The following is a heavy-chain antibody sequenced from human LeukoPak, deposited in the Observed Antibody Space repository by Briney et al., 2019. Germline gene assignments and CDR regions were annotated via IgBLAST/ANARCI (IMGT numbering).Heavy chain of an antibody. CDR2: IYYSGST. CDR3: ARHRIVGATVYFDY. Sequence: SETLSLTCTVSGGSISSYYWSWIRLPPGKGLEWIGYIYYSGSTNYNPSLKSRVTISVDTSKNQFSLKLSSVTAADTAVYYCARHRIVGATVYFDYWGQGTLVTVSS. CDR1: GGSISSYY. J-gene: IGHJ4*02. D-gene: IGHD1-26*01. V-gene: IGHV4-59*08.